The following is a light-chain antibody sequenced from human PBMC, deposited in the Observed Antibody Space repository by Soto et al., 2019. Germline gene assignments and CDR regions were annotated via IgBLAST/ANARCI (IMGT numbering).Light chain of an antibody. V-gene: IGKV1-5*01. CDR3: QQYNNYSET. Sequence: DIQMTQSPSTLSGSVGDRVTIPCRASQTISSSLAWYQQKPGKAPRLLIYSASTRDSGIPARFSGSGSGTEFTLTISSLQPDDFATYYCQQYNNYSETFGQGTKVDI. CDR2: SAS. CDR1: QTISSS. J-gene: IGKJ1*01.